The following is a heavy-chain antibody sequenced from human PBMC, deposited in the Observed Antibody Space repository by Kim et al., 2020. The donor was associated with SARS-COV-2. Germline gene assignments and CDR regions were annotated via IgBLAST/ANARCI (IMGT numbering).Heavy chain of an antibody. V-gene: IGHV3-74*01. Sequence: STSYADSVKGRFTIYRDNAKNTLYLQMNSLRAEDTAVYYCARWGDWFDPWGQGTLVTVSS. CDR2: ST. CDR3: ARWGDWFDP. D-gene: IGHD1-26*01. J-gene: IGHJ5*02.